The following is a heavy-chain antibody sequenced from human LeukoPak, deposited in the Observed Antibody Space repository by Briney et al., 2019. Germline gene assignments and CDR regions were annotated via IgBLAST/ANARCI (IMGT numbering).Heavy chain of an antibody. V-gene: IGHV1-2*02. CDR2: INLDSAGT. CDR1: GYTFTDYY. CDR3: ARFAFGGTSDY. Sequence: ASVKVSCKASGYTFTDYYIHWVRQAPGQGLEWLGWINLDSAGTKYAQKFQGRVTMTRDTSISTAYMELSRLRSDDTAVYYCARFAFGGTSDYWGQGTLVTVSS. D-gene: IGHD3-16*01. J-gene: IGHJ4*02.